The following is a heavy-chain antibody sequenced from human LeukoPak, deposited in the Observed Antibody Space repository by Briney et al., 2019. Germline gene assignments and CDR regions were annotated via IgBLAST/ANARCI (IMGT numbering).Heavy chain of an antibody. CDR1: GFTFSSYS. CDR3: ARVLLGSWDWFDP. D-gene: IGHD3-10*01. V-gene: IGHV3-48*04. CDR2: ISSSSSTI. Sequence: PGGSLRLSCAASGFTFSSYSTNWVRQAPGKGLEWVSYISSSSSTIYYADSVKGRFTISRDNAKNTLYLQMNSLRAEDTAVYYCARVLLGSWDWFDPWGQGTLVTVSS. J-gene: IGHJ5*02.